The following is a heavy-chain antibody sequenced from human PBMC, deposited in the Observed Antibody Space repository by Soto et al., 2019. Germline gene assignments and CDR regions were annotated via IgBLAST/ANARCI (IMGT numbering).Heavy chain of an antibody. Sequence: PGGSLRLSXAASGFTFSSYGMHWVRQAPGKGLEWVAVISYDGSNKYYADSVKGRFTISRDNSKNTLYLQMNSLRAEDTAVYYCAKQYGWSYYYGSGSFHYWGQGALVTVSP. CDR3: AKQYGWSYYYGSGSFHY. J-gene: IGHJ4*02. D-gene: IGHD3-10*01. CDR2: ISYDGSNK. V-gene: IGHV3-30*18. CDR1: GFTFSSYG.